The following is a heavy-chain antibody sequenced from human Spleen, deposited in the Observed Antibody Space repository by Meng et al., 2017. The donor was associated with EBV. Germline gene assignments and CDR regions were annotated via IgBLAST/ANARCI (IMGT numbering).Heavy chain of an antibody. CDR2: IDRRSHM. V-gene: IGHV3-21*01. Sequence: VRLVEAGGGLGKPGGSLRLSCVASGFSFSDYTMAWFRQASGKGLEWVSSIDRRSHMYYADSVRGRFTISRDNAKNSLYMEINSLRAEDTAVYYCGREDSLDYGDYGVDSWGQGTLVTVSS. CDR1: GFSFSDYT. CDR3: GREDSLDYGDYGVDS. D-gene: IGHD4-17*01. J-gene: IGHJ4*02.